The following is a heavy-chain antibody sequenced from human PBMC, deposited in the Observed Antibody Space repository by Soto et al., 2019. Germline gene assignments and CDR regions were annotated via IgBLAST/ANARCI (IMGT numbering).Heavy chain of an antibody. CDR2: IYYSGAT. J-gene: IGHJ5*02. Sequence: QVQLQESGPGLVKPSQTLSLTCTVSGGSIRSGGYYWSWIRQSPEKGLEWIGYIYYSGATYYNPSVEGRLTLSVDTSNNHYALKLSSLTAADTALYYCARRRSEGSGYERPGCWFDPWGQGNLVTVSS. CDR1: GGSIRSGGYY. D-gene: IGHD2-15*01. CDR3: ARRRSEGSGYERPGCWFDP. V-gene: IGHV4-31*03.